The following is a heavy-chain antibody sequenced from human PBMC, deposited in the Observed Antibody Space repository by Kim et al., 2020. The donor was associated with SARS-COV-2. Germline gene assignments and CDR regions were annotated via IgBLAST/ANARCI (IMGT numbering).Heavy chain of an antibody. V-gene: IGHV3-21*01. CDR2: INTSGSYT. D-gene: IGHD6-13*01. Sequence: GGSLRLSCSASGFTFSRFSINWVRQAPGKGLEWVSSINTSGSYTSYTDSVKGRFTISRDNAKNAVYLQMNSLRAEDTAVYFCATTAGGIAFNWGPGTLVT. J-gene: IGHJ4*02. CDR1: GFTFSRFS. CDR3: ATTAGGIAFN.